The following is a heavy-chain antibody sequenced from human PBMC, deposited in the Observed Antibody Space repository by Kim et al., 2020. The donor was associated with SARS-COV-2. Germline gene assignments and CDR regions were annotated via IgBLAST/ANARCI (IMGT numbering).Heavy chain of an antibody. V-gene: IGHV3-30*04. CDR3: ARTRAKGYYYYYGMDV. J-gene: IGHJ6*02. Sequence: GGSLRLSCAASGFTFSSYAMHWVRQAPGKGLEWVAVISYDGSNKYYADSVKGRFTISRDNSKNTLYLQMNSLRAEDTAVYYCARTRAKGYYYYYGMDVWGQGTTVTVSS. CDR2: ISYDGSNK. CDR1: GFTFSSYA.